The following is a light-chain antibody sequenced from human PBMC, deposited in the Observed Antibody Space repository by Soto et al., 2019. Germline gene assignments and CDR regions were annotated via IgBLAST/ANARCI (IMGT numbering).Light chain of an antibody. CDR2: EVS. J-gene: IGLJ3*02. CDR3: SSYAGSNNLV. V-gene: IGLV2-8*01. Sequence: QSALTQPPSASGSPGQSVTTSCTGTSSDVGGYNYVSWYQQHPGKAPKLMIYEVSERPSGVPDRFSGSKSGNTASLTVSGLQAEDEADYYCSSYAGSNNLVFGGGTKVTVL. CDR1: SSDVGGYNY.